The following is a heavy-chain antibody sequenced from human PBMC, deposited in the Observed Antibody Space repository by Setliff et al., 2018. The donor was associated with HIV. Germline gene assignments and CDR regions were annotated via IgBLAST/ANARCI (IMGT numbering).Heavy chain of an antibody. J-gene: IGHJ3*01. V-gene: IGHV1-8*03. CDR3: AFSLSVYKYDSNDYNGDAFDV. D-gene: IGHD3-22*01. CDR2: MNPNSGNT. Sequence: ASVKVSCKASGYTFTSYDINWVRQATGQGLEWMGWMNPNSGNTQYSQKFQGRVSITRDTSASTTYMELRSLRSEDTAVYYCAFSLSVYKYDSNDYNGDAFDVWGPGTVVTVSS. CDR1: GYTFTSYD.